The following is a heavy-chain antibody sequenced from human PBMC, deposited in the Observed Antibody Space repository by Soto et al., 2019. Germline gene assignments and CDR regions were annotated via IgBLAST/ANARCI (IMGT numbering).Heavy chain of an antibody. D-gene: IGHD1-26*01. CDR2: MNPNSGNT. J-gene: IGHJ6*03. CDR1: GYTFTSYD. CDR3: ARWGGYDNYYYMDV. V-gene: IGHV1-8*01. Sequence: QVQLVQSGAEVKKPGASVEVSCKASGYTFTSYDINWVRQATGQGLEWMGWMNPNSGNTGYAQKFQGRVTMTRNTSISTDYMELSSLRSEDTAVYYCARWGGYDNYYYMDVWGKGTTVTVSS.